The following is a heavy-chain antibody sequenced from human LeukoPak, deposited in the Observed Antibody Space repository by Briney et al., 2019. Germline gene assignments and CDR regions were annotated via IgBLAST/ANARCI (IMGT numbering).Heavy chain of an antibody. Sequence: ASVKVSCKASGYTFTSYDINWVRQATGQGLEWMGWMNPNSGNTGYAQKFQGRVTMTRNTSISTAYMELSSLRSEDTAVYYCASVITMVRGFDYWGQGTLVTVSS. V-gene: IGHV1-8*01. CDR2: MNPNSGNT. CDR3: ASVITMVRGFDY. D-gene: IGHD3-10*01. J-gene: IGHJ4*02. CDR1: GYTFTSYD.